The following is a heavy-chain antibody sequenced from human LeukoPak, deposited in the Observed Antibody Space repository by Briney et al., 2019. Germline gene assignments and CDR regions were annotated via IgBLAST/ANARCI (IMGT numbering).Heavy chain of an antibody. CDR2: IIPIFGTA. J-gene: IGHJ5*02. Sequence: SVKVSCKASGYTFTSYHMHWVRQAPGQGLEWMGGIIPIFGTANYAQKFQGRVTITADESTSTAYMELSSLRSEDTAVYYCARSVVVDYNWFDPWGQGTLVTVSS. CDR1: GYTFTSYH. CDR3: ARSVVVDYNWFDP. V-gene: IGHV1-69*13. D-gene: IGHD2-2*01.